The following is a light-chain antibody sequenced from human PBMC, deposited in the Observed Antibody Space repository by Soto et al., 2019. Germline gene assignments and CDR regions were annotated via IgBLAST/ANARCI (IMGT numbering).Light chain of an antibody. CDR3: LQYYDTPLT. CDR1: QSVLYSSNDKNY. Sequence: DIVMTQSPDSLAVSLGERATINCKSSQSVLYSSNDKNYLAWYQQKPGQPPKLLIYWASVRESGVPDRFSGSGSGTDFTLTISSLQAEDVAVYYCLQYYDTPLTFGQGTKLEIK. V-gene: IGKV4-1*01. CDR2: WAS. J-gene: IGKJ2*01.